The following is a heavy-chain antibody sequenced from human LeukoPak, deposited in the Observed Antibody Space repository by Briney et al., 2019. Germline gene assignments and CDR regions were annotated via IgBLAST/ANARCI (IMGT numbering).Heavy chain of an antibody. V-gene: IGHV3-21*01. Sequence: GGSLRLSRAASGFTFSSYAMNWVRQAPGKGLEWVSSISPSGSLISYADSVKGRFTISRDNTNNSVYLQMSSLRVEDTGVYYCASTPLKIQPAAWGQGTLVAVSS. J-gene: IGHJ4*02. CDR1: GFTFSSYA. CDR3: ASTPLKIQPAA. CDR2: ISPSGSLI. D-gene: IGHD5-18*01.